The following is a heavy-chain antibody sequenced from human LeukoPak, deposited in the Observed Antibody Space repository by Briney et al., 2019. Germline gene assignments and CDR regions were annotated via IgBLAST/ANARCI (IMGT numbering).Heavy chain of an antibody. Sequence: PSETLSLTCTVSGGSITGQNYYWSWIRQPAGEGLEWIGRIYTSGGTNYNPSLKSRVTISLDTSKNQFSLRLSSVTAADTAMYYCARDPNSYGSGSYYFDYWGQGTLVTVSS. J-gene: IGHJ4*02. CDR2: IYTSGGT. D-gene: IGHD3-10*01. CDR3: ARDPNSYGSGSYYFDY. V-gene: IGHV4-61*02. CDR1: GGSITGQNYY.